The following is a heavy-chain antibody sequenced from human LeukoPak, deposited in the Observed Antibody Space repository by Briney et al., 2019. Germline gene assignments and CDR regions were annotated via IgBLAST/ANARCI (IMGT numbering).Heavy chain of an antibody. D-gene: IGHD2-2*01. CDR3: AREFQGPDRSSTSCYLGGGNFDY. CDR2: IYHSGST. V-gene: IGHV4-38-2*02. J-gene: IGHJ4*02. CDR1: GHSISSGYY. Sequence: SETLSLTCTVSGHSISSGYYWGWIRQPPGKGLEWIGSIYHSGSTYYNPSLKSRVTISVDTSKNQFSLKLSSVTAADTAVYYCAREFQGPDRSSTSCYLGGGNFDYWGQGTLVTVSS.